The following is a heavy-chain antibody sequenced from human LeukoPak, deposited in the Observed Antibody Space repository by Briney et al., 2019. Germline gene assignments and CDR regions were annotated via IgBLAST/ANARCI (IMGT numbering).Heavy chain of an antibody. CDR2: IMFDGSNK. Sequence: PGGSLRLSCAASGFIFSGFGIHWVRQAPGEGLEWVTLIMFDGSNKYYADSVKGRFTISRDNSKNTVYLQMDSLRVEDTAVYYCARDQSGGYSGSDARDWGQGTLVTVSS. D-gene: IGHD5-12*01. CDR1: GFIFSGFG. CDR3: ARDQSGGYSGSDARD. V-gene: IGHV3-33*01. J-gene: IGHJ4*02.